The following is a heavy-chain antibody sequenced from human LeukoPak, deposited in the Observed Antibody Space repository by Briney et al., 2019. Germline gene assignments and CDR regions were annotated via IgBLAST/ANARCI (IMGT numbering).Heavy chain of an antibody. CDR1: GFTFRNYW. Sequence: GGSLRLSCAASGFTFRNYWMTWVRHAPGKELEWVANIKQDGSGKYYVDSVRGRFTISRDNPKNSLFLQLSSLRGEDTAVYYCARGGEQWQVPVFFDYWGQGTLVTVSS. CDR2: IKQDGSGK. V-gene: IGHV3-7*01. D-gene: IGHD6-19*01. J-gene: IGHJ4*02. CDR3: ARGGEQWQVPVFFDY.